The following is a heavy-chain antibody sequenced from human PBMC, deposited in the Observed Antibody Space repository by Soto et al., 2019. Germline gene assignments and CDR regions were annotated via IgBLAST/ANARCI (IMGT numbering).Heavy chain of an antibody. J-gene: IGHJ4*02. CDR1: GFTFTSSA. Sequence: ASVKVSCKASGFTFTSSAMQWVRQARGQRLEWIGWIVVGSGNTNYAQKFQERVTITRDMSTSTAYMELSSLRSEDTAVYYCAADLNYDYIWGSYPSTFDYWGQGTLVTVSS. D-gene: IGHD3-16*02. CDR2: IVVGSGNT. CDR3: AADLNYDYIWGSYPSTFDY. V-gene: IGHV1-58*02.